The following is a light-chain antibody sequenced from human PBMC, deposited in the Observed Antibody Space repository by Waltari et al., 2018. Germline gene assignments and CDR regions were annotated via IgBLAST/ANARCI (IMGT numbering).Light chain of an antibody. CDR1: QCVSSN. J-gene: IGKJ4*01. CDR3: QQYNNWPLT. CDR2: RAS. Sequence: EIVMTQSPATLSVSPGERATLSCRASQCVSSNLAWYQQKPGQAPRLLIYRASTRATDITARFSGSGSGTELTLTISSLQSEDFAVYYCQQYNNWPLTFGGGTKVEIK. V-gene: IGKV3-15*01.